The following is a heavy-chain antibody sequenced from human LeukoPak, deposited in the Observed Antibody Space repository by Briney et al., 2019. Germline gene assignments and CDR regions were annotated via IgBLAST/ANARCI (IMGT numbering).Heavy chain of an antibody. CDR2: IYYSGST. Sequence: PSETLSLTCTVSGGSISSGDYYWSWIRQPPGKGLEWIGYIYYSGSTYYNPSLKSRVTISVGTSKNQFSLKLSSVTAADTAVYYCARAGVVPAAIVSYWGQGTLVTVSS. J-gene: IGHJ4*02. CDR3: ARAGVVPAAIVSY. V-gene: IGHV4-30-4*01. D-gene: IGHD2-2*01. CDR1: GGSISSGDYY.